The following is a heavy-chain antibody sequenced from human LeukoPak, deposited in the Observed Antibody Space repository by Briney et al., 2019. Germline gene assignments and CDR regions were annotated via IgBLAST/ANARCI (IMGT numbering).Heavy chain of an antibody. V-gene: IGHV3-30-3*01. CDR2: ISYDGSNK. J-gene: IGHJ4*02. D-gene: IGHD3-10*01. CDR1: GLTFSSYA. CDR3: ARVGGALLWFGELWD. Sequence: PWGSLRLSCAASGLTFSSYAMSWVRQAPGKRLEWVAVISYDGSNKNYADSVKGRFTVSRDNSKNTLYLQMNSLRAEDTAVYYCARVGGALLWFGELWDWGQGTLVPVSS.